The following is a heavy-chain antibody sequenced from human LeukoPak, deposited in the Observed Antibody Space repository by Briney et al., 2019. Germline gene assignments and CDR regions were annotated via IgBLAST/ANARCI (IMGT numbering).Heavy chain of an antibody. CDR3: ARDLRAYGGYVFGNY. CDR1: GGSISSSGYC. Sequence: PSETLSLTCTVSGGSISSSGYCWGWIRQPPGKGLEWIGSIDYSGNTNYNPSLKSRVTIAVDMSKNQFSLKLSSVTAADTAVYYCARDLRAYGGYVFGNYWGQGTLVTVSS. V-gene: IGHV4-39*07. D-gene: IGHD5-12*01. CDR2: IDYSGNT. J-gene: IGHJ4*02.